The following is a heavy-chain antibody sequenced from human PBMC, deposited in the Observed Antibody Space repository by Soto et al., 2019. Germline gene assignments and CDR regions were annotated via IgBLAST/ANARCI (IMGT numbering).Heavy chain of an antibody. CDR2: ISGSGGGI. J-gene: IGHJ4*02. Sequence: HPGGSLRLSCAASGFTFSSYTMNWLRQAPGKGLEWVAAISGSGGGIYYADSVKGRFTISRDNSKNTLYLLMNSLRAEDTAVYYCAKGTSGWYDELTYWGQGTLVTVSS. D-gene: IGHD6-19*01. CDR3: AKGTSGWYDELTY. V-gene: IGHV3-23*01. CDR1: GFTFSSYT.